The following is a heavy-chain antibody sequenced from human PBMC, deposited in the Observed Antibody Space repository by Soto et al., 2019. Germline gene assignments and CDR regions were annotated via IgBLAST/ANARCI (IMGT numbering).Heavy chain of an antibody. Sequence: GESLKISCKGSGYSFTSYWIGWVRQMPGKGLEWMGIIYPGDSDTRYSPSFQGQVTISADKSIGTAYLQWSSLKASDTAMYYCARQPSRGLLFYFYGMDVWGQGTTVTVSS. J-gene: IGHJ6*02. CDR3: ARQPSRGLLFYFYGMDV. V-gene: IGHV5-51*01. CDR1: GYSFTSYW. CDR2: IYPGDSDT. D-gene: IGHD3-22*01.